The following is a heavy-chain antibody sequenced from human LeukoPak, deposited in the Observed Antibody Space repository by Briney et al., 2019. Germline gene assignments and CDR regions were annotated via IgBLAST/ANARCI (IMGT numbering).Heavy chain of an antibody. V-gene: IGHV3-23*01. D-gene: IGHD6-13*01. CDR3: AKAADSSSRWYYYYYGMDV. CDR2: ISGSGGST. J-gene: IGHJ6*02. CDR1: GFTFSSYA. Sequence: GGSLRLSCAASGFTFSSYAMNWVRQAPGKGLEWVSAISGSGGSTYYADSVKGRFTISRDNSKNTLYLQMNSLRAEDTAVYYCAKAADSSSRWYYYYYGMDVWGQGTTVTVSS.